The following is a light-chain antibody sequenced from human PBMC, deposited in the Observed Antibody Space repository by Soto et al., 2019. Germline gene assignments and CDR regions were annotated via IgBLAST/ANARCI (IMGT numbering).Light chain of an antibody. Sequence: IQLTQSRSSLSSCGGDIFTISFQASRGISSYLAWYQQKPGKAPKLLVYSASTLQSGVPSRFSGSGSGPDFTLTISSLQPEDSATYFCQQLNSYPQTFGQGTRLEIK. CDR1: RGISSY. CDR2: SAS. CDR3: QQLNSYPQT. J-gene: IGKJ5*01. V-gene: IGKV1-9*01.